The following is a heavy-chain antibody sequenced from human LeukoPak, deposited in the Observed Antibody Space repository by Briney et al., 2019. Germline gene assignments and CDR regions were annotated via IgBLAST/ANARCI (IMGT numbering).Heavy chain of an antibody. Sequence: ASGKVSCKASGYTFTSYDINWVRQATGQGLEWLGWTNPNSGNTGYAQKFQGRVTMTRNTSISTAYMELSSLRSEDTAVYYCARGVRTVTTSYYYYYMDVWGKGTTVTVSS. CDR3: ARGVRTVTTSYYYYYMDV. V-gene: IGHV1-8*01. CDR2: TNPNSGNT. J-gene: IGHJ6*03. D-gene: IGHD4-17*01. CDR1: GYTFTSYD.